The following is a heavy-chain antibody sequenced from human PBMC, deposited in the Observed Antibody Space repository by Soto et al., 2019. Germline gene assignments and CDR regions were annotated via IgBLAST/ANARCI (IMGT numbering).Heavy chain of an antibody. Sequence: QVQLQESCPGLVKPSETLSLTCTVSGGSISGYYWSWIRQPPGKGLEWIGYIYYSTNYNPSLKSRVTRSVDTSKNQLSLKLTSVTAADTAVYYCARTSPVAGGFDYWGQGTLVTVSS. J-gene: IGHJ4*02. CDR3: ARTSPVAGGFDY. V-gene: IGHV4-59*01. CDR2: IYYST. D-gene: IGHD6-19*01. CDR1: GGSISGYY.